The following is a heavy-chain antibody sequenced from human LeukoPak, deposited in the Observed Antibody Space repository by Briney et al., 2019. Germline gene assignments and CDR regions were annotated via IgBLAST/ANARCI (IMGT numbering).Heavy chain of an antibody. Sequence: SETLSLTCTVSGYSISSGYYWGWIRQPPGKGLEWIGSIYHSGSTYYNPSLKSRVTISVDTSKNQFSLKLSSVTAADTAVYYCARGPYCSSTSCYLVFNYYYYMDVWGKGTTVTVSS. V-gene: IGHV4-38-2*02. CDR2: IYHSGST. CDR3: ARGPYCSSTSCYLVFNYYYYMDV. CDR1: GYSISSGYY. D-gene: IGHD2-2*01. J-gene: IGHJ6*03.